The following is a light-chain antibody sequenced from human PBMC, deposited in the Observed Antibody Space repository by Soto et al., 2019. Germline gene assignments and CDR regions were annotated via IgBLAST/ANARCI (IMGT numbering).Light chain of an antibody. CDR2: SNN. CDR1: RFNIGRNT. V-gene: IGLV1-44*01. J-gene: IGLJ2*01. Sequence: QSVLTQPPSASGTPGQRVTISCSGSRFNIGRNTVNWYQQLPGSAPKLLIYSNNQRPSGVPDRCSGARSGTSASLAISGLQSEEEADYYGAAWDDSLNGVVFGGGTKLTVL. CDR3: AAWDDSLNGVV.